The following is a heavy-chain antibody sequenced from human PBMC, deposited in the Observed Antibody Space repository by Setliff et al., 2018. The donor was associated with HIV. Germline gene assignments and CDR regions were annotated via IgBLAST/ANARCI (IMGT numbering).Heavy chain of an antibody. CDR2: IRCKAYGATA. CDR3: TRGPQVYIDV. J-gene: IGHJ6*03. Sequence: PGGSLRLSCTAFGFTFCDFAMSWVRQAPGKGPEWVGFIRCKAYGATAEYAASVRGRFTISRDDSINIPYLQMNSLMPEDTSIYYCTRGPQVYIDVWGKGTTVTVSS. CDR1: GFTFCDFA. V-gene: IGHV3-49*04.